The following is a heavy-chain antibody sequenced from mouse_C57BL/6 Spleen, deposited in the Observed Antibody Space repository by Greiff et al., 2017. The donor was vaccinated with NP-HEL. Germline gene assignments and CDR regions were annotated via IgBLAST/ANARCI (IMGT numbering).Heavy chain of an antibody. CDR3: TIPYYGSSYFDY. CDR2: IDPETGGT. D-gene: IGHD1-1*01. Sequence: QVQLQQSGAELVRPGASVTLSCKASGYTFTDYEMHWVKQTPVHGLEWIGAIDPETGGTAYNQKFKGKAILTADKSSSTAYMELRSLTSEDSAVYYCTIPYYGSSYFDYWGQGTTLTVSS. V-gene: IGHV1-15*01. CDR1: GYTFTDYE. J-gene: IGHJ2*01.